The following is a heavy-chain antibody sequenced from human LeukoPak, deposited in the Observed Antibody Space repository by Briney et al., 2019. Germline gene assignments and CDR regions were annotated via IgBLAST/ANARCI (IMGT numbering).Heavy chain of an antibody. CDR1: GGSISSSGYY. D-gene: IGHD2-2*02. CDR2: INHSGST. Sequence: PSETLSLTCTVSGGSISSSGYYWSWIRQPPGKGLEWIGEINHSGSTNYNPSLKSRVTISVDTSKNQFSLKLSSVTAADTAVYYCANHCSSTSCYRDNWFDPWGQGTLVTVSS. CDR3: ANHCSSTSCYRDNWFDP. J-gene: IGHJ5*02. V-gene: IGHV4-39*07.